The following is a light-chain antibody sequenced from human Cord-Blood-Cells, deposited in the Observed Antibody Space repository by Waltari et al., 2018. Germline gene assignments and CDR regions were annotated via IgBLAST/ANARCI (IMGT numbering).Light chain of an antibody. CDR2: EVS. Sequence: QSALTQPASVSGSPGQSITISCTGTSSDVGSSNLASWYQQHPGKAPKLMIYEVSKRPSGVSNRFSGSKSGNTASLTISGLQAEDEADYYCCSYAGSSLYVFGTGTKVTVL. J-gene: IGLJ1*01. CDR3: CSYAGSSLYV. V-gene: IGLV2-23*02. CDR1: SSDVGSSNL.